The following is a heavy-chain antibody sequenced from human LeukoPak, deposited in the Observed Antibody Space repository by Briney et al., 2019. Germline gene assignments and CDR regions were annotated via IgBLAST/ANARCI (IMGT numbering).Heavy chain of an antibody. CDR2: IYYSGST. V-gene: IGHV4-39*07. CDR3: ARNFYASSGYYLDDFYFDF. CDR1: GASIISDTYY. D-gene: IGHD3-22*01. J-gene: IGHJ4*02. Sequence: KPSETLSLTCTVSGASIISDTYYWGWIRQPPGKGLEWIGSIYYSGSTYYSPSLKSRVTMSVDTSMNQFSLKLISVTAADTALYYCARNFYASSGYYLDDFYFDFWGQGTLVTVSS.